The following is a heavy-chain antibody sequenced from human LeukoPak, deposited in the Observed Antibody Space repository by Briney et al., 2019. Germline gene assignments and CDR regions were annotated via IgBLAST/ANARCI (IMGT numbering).Heavy chain of an antibody. Sequence: GESLKISCKGSGYRFTSYWIGWVRQIPGKGLEWIGIFYPGDSDTRYSPPFQGQVTISADKSISTAYLQWSSMKGADTAMYYCARRQVGVVRFLEWSFDYWGQGTLVTVSS. CDR1: GYRFTSYW. D-gene: IGHD3-3*01. V-gene: IGHV5-51*01. J-gene: IGHJ4*02. CDR2: FYPGDSDT. CDR3: ARRQVGVVRFLEWSFDY.